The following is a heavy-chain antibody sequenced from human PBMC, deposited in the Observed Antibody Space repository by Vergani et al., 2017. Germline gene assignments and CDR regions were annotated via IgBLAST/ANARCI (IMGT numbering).Heavy chain of an antibody. D-gene: IGHD4-11*01. Sequence: QVQLQQWGGGLLKPSETLSLTCVVNGGSFTSYHWTWIRQSPGEGLEWVGDIDHTGRPDYNLALKGRLTMSVDKSRNKFSLTLNSVTATDTAIYFCARVNTETNGHLYYYYYMDVWGQGTAVTVS. CDR3: ARVNTETNGHLYYYYYMDV. V-gene: IGHV4-34*01. J-gene: IGHJ6*03. CDR1: GGSFTSYH. CDR2: IDHTGRP.